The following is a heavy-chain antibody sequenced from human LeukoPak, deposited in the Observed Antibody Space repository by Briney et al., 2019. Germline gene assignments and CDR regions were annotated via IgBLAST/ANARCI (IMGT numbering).Heavy chain of an antibody. V-gene: IGHV3-23*01. CDR2: ISGSGGST. D-gene: IGHD2-2*01. CDR1: GFTFSSYA. Sequence: GRSLRLSCAASGFTFSSYAMSWVRQAPGKGLEWVSAISGSGGSTYYADSVKGRFTISRDNSKNTLYLQMNSLRAEDTAVYYCAKEEVSGVVVPAPTDYWGQGTLVTVSS. J-gene: IGHJ4*02. CDR3: AKEEVSGVVVPAPTDY.